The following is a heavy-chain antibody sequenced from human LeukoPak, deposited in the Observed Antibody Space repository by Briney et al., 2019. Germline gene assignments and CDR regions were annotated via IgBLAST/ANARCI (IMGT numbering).Heavy chain of an antibody. D-gene: IGHD5-12*01. CDR1: GGSISSGGYY. V-gene: IGHV4-39*07. CDR3: ARVEGLRPYFDY. J-gene: IGHJ4*02. CDR2: IHHSGST. Sequence: SETLSLTCTVPGGSISSGGYYWSWIRQHPGKGLEWIGSIHHSGSTYYNPSLKSRVTISVDTSKNQFSLKLSSVTAADTAVYYCARVEGLRPYFDYWGQGTLVTVSS.